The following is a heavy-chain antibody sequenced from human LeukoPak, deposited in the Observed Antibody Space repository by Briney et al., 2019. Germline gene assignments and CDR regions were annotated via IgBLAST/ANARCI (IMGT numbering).Heavy chain of an antibody. V-gene: IGHV3-73*01. D-gene: IGHD6-19*01. CDR2: IRGKANSYAT. CDR3: ARVPFLYSSGCPGVY. Sequence: GGSLKLSCTASGFTFSGSAMHWVRRASGKGLEWVGRIRGKANSYATAYAASVKGRFTISRDDSKNMAYLQMNSLKTEDTAVYYCARVPFLYSSGCPGVYWGQGTLVTVSS. J-gene: IGHJ4*02. CDR1: GFTFSGSA.